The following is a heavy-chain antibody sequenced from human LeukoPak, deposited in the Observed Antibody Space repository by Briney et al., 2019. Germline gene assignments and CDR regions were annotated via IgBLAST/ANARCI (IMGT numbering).Heavy chain of an antibody. CDR2: ISAYSGDT. Sequence: GASVKVSCKASGYTFTNYGINWVRQAPGQGLEWMGWISAYSGDTNYAQKLQGRVTMTTDTSTSTAYMELRNLRSDDTAVYYCARVYCSGGSCYPRSYFYYYMDVWGKGTTVTVSS. CDR3: ARVYCSGGSCYPRSYFYYYMDV. D-gene: IGHD2-15*01. CDR1: GYTFTNYG. J-gene: IGHJ6*03. V-gene: IGHV1-18*01.